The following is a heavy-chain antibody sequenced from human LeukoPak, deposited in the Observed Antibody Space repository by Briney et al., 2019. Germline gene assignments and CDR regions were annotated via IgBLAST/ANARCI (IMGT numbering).Heavy chain of an antibody. CDR2: ISGSGGST. J-gene: IGHJ4*02. D-gene: IGHD3-16*01. V-gene: IGHV3-23*01. Sequence: GGSLRLSCAASGFTFSSYAMSWVRQAPGKGLEWVSAISGSGGSTYYADSVKGRFTISRDNSKNTLYLQVNSLRAEDTAVYYCAKDGLRGSPFRGFDYWGQGTLVTVSS. CDR3: AKDGLRGSPFRGFDY. CDR1: GFTFSSYA.